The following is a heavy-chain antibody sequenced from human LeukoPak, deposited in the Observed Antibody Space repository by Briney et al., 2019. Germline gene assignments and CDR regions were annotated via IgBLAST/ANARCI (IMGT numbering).Heavy chain of an antibody. CDR1: GGSITNSY. CDR2: INYSGST. V-gene: IGHV4-59*01. J-gene: IGHJ3*02. D-gene: IGHD1-1*01. Sequence: KPSETLSLTCTVSGGSITNSYWNWIQQSPGKGLEWIGYINYSGSTNYNPSLKSRVTISVDTSKNQFSLKLSSVTAADTAVYFCARDPLSTNDFDIWGQGTMVTVSS. CDR3: ARDPLSTNDFDI.